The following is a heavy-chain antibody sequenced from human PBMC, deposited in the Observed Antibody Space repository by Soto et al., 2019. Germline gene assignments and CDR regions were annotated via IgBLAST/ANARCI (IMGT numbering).Heavy chain of an antibody. CDR3: ARPPYCSSTSCYSRSNYYYMDV. CDR1: GYTFTSYD. CDR2: MNPNSGNT. D-gene: IGHD2-2*01. V-gene: IGHV1-8*01. J-gene: IGHJ6*03. Sequence: ASVKVSCKASGYTFTSYDINWVRQATGQGLEWMGWMNPNSGNTGYAQKFQGRVTMTRNTSISTAYMELSSLRSEDTAVYYCARPPYCSSTSCYSRSNYYYMDVWGKGTTVTVSS.